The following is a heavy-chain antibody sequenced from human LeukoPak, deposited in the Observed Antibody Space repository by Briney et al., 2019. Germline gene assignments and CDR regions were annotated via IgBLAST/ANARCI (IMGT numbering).Heavy chain of an antibody. CDR3: ARVQGSSGPGIFEY. Sequence: GGSLRLSCAASGFTFSNYWMSWVRQAPGKGLEWVANIKQDGSENFYVDSVKGRFTVSRDNAKKSLYLQMNSLRVEDTAVYYCARVQGSSGPGIFEYWGQGTLVTVSS. CDR2: IKQDGSEN. D-gene: IGHD6-19*01. V-gene: IGHV3-7*01. CDR1: GFTFSNYW. J-gene: IGHJ4*02.